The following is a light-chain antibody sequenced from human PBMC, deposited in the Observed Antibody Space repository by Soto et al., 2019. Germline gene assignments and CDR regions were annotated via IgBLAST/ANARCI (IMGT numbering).Light chain of an antibody. J-gene: IGKJ5*01. CDR1: QVISTS. CDR3: KQLFDSPIT. CDR2: AAY. V-gene: IGKV1-9*01. Sequence: DIQLTQSPSFLSPSIGESVTITCRASQVISTSLAWYQVKPGKAHKLLIYAAYTLEGGVQSRFSATVSGTEFSLTITSLQPEDFATYYCKQLFDSPITFGQGTRLEIK.